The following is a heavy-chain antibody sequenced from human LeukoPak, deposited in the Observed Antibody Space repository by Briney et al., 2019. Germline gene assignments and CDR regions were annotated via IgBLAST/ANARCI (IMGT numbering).Heavy chain of an antibody. J-gene: IGHJ4*02. D-gene: IGHD3-22*01. CDR1: GGSFSGYY. CDR3: ARVGGYDSSGYDY. V-gene: IGHV4-34*01. CDR2: INHSGST. Sequence: KPSETLSLTCAVYGGSFSGYYWSWIRQPPGKGLEWIGEINHSGSTNYNPSLKSRVTISVDTSKNQFSLKLSSVTAADTAVYYCARVGGYDSSGYDYWGQGTLVTVSS.